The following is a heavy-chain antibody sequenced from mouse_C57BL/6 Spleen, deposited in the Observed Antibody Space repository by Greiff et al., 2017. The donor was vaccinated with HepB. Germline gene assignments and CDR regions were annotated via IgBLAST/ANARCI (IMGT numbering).Heavy chain of an antibody. CDR3: TRRWLLPNWYFDV. Sequence: QVQLKESGAELVRPGASVTLSCKASGYTFTDYEMHWVKQTPVHGLEWIGAIDPETGGTAYNQKFKGKAILTADKSSSTAYMELRSLTSEDSAVYYCTRRWLLPNWYFDVWGTGTTVTVSS. CDR1: GYTFTDYE. CDR2: IDPETGGT. D-gene: IGHD2-3*01. J-gene: IGHJ1*03. V-gene: IGHV1-15*01.